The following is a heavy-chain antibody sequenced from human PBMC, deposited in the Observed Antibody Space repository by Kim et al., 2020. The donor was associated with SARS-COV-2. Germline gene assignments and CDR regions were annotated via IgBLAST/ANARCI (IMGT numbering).Heavy chain of an antibody. D-gene: IGHD6-19*01. J-gene: IGHJ2*01. CDR3: ARAARGSGWYFDL. Sequence: YAQKFQGRVTMTRDTSISTAYMELSRLRSDDTAVYYCARAARGSGWYFDLWGRGTLVTVSS. V-gene: IGHV1-2*02.